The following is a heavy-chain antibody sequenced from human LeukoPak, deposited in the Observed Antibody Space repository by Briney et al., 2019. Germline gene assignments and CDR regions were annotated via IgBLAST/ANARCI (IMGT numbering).Heavy chain of an antibody. CDR1: GPTFSSYL. Sequence: PGGSLTLSCAASGPTFSSYLMHWVRHAPGKGLEWVSRINGDGTTTNYADSVKGRFTISRDNAKNTLYLEMNSLRAEDTAVYYCSRRVDATRWFDPWGQGTLVTVSS. CDR2: INGDGTTT. CDR3: SRRVDATRWFDP. J-gene: IGHJ5*02. D-gene: IGHD2-15*01. V-gene: IGHV3-74*01.